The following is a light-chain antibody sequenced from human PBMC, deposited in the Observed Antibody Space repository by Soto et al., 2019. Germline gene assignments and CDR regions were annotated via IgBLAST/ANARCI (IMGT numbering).Light chain of an antibody. CDR2: GAT. Sequence: EIVMTQSPASLSVSPGDRATLSCRASQSVGINLVWYQQKPGQAPRHLIYGATTRATGTPARFSGSGSGTEFTLTISSLHSEDIAIYYCQQYNSWPRTFRQGTKLEIK. V-gene: IGKV3-15*01. CDR3: QQYNSWPRT. J-gene: IGKJ2*01. CDR1: QSVGIN.